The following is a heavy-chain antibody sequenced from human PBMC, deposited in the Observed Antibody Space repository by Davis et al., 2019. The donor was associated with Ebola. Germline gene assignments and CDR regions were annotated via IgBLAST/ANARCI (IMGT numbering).Heavy chain of an antibody. CDR1: GYTFTSYY. CDR2: INPRGGSP. D-gene: IGHD3-22*01. Sequence: ASVKVSCKASGYTFTSYYMHWVRQAPGQGLEWMGIINPRGGSPSYAQKFQGRVTMTRDTSTSTVYMELSSLRSEDTAVYYCAILSNYYYDSSGYPGAFDIWGQGTMVTVSS. CDR3: AILSNYYYDSSGYPGAFDI. V-gene: IGHV1-46*03. J-gene: IGHJ3*02.